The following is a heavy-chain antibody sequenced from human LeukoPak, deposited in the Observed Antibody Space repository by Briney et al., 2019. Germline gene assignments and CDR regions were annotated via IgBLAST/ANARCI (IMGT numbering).Heavy chain of an antibody. J-gene: IGHJ4*02. V-gene: IGHV4-59*01. Sequence: SETLSLTCTVSGGSISSYYWSWIRQPPGKGLEWIGYIYYSGSTNYNPSLKSRVTISVDTSKNHFSLKLSSVTAADTAVYYCARGAAIGSYYHYWGQGTLVTVSS. CDR3: ARGAAIGSYYHY. CDR1: GGSISSYY. D-gene: IGHD1-26*01. CDR2: IYYSGST.